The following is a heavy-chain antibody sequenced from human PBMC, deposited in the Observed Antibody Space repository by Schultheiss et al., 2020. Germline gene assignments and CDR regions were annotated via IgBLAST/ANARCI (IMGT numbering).Heavy chain of an antibody. V-gene: IGHV4-34*01. Sequence: SATMSLTCGVSGGSFSGYFWTWIRQAPGEGLEWIGEINHSGSTNYNPSLKSRVTISVDTSKNQFSLKLSSVTAADTAVYYCAREVAVANNWFDPWGQGTLVTVSS. D-gene: IGHD6-19*01. CDR3: AREVAVANNWFDP. CDR1: GGSFSGYF. J-gene: IGHJ5*02. CDR2: INHSGST.